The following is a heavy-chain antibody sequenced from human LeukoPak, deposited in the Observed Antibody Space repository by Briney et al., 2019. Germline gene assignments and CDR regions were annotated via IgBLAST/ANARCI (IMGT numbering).Heavy chain of an antibody. CDR2: ISSSGSTI. V-gene: IGHV3-11*04. D-gene: IGHD6-13*01. J-gene: IGHJ4*02. Sequence: GGSLRLSCAASGFTFSDYYMSWVRQAPGKGLEWVSYISSSGSTIYYADSVKGRFTISRDNAKNSLYLQMNSLRAEDTAVYYCARGGPRGIAAAIPEDWGQGTLVTVSS. CDR1: GFTFSDYY. CDR3: ARGGPRGIAAAIPED.